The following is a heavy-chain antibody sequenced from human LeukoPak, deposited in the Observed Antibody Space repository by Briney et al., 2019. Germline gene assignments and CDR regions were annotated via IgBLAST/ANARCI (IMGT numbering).Heavy chain of an antibody. CDR2: ISAYNGNT. Sequence: GASVKVSCKASGYTFTSYGISWVRQAPGQGLEWMGWISAYNGNTNYAQKLQGRVTMTTDTSTSTAYMELRSLRSDDTAVYYCARDSGPEGIAVAGTSEVYFDYWGQGTLVTVSS. V-gene: IGHV1-18*01. D-gene: IGHD6-19*01. CDR3: ARDSGPEGIAVAGTSEVYFDY. CDR1: GYTFTSYG. J-gene: IGHJ4*02.